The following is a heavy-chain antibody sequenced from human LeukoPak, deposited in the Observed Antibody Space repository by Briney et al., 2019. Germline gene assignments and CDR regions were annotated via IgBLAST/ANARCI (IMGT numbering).Heavy chain of an antibody. Sequence: ASVKVSXKAFGYTFTGYFMHWVRQAPGQGLEWMGRINPNTGGTNYTQNLQGRVTMTRDTSISTAYMELSRLRSDDTALYYCAIAGGGSDAFDIWGHGTMVTVSS. V-gene: IGHV1-2*06. J-gene: IGHJ3*02. CDR2: INPNTGGT. CDR1: GYTFTGYF. D-gene: IGHD2-15*01. CDR3: AIAGGGSDAFDI.